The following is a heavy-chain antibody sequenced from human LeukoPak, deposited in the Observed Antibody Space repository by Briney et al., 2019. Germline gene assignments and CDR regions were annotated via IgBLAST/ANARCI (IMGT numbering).Heavy chain of an antibody. J-gene: IGHJ4*02. Sequence: GESLKISCKASGYSFTRYWIGWVRQMPGKGLEWMGIIYPGDSDTRYSPSIQGQVSISADRSVSTAYLQWSSLKASDTAMYYCARGVVVTAPTDYWGQGTLVTVSS. D-gene: IGHD2-21*02. CDR2: IYPGDSDT. CDR1: GYSFTRYW. CDR3: ARGVVVTAPTDY. V-gene: IGHV5-51*01.